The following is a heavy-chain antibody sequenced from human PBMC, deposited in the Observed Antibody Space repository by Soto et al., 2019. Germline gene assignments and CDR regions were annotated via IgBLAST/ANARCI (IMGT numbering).Heavy chain of an antibody. V-gene: IGHV1-8*01. Sequence: ASVKVSCKASGYTFTSYDINWVRQATGQGLEWMGWMNPNSGNTGYAQKFQGRVTMTRNTSKNQFSLKLSSVTAADTAVYYCARRAKYSSTSSIWNFDYWGQGTLVTVSS. J-gene: IGHJ4*02. CDR2: MNPNSGNT. CDR1: GYTFTSYD. D-gene: IGHD2-2*01. CDR3: ARRAKYSSTSSIWNFDY.